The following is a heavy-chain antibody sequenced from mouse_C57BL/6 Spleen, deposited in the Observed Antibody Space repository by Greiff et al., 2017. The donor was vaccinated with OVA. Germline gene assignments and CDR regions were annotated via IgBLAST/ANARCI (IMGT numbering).Heavy chain of an antibody. CDR3: TRGPGVTTVYFDY. CDR2: ISSGGDYI. D-gene: IGHD2-3*01. V-gene: IGHV5-9-1*02. Sequence: EVQGVESGEGLVKPGGSLKLSCAASGFTFSSYAMSWVRQTPEKRLEWVAYISSGGDYIYYADTVKGRFTISRDNARNTLYLQMSSLKSEDTAMYYCTRGPGVTTVYFDYWGQGTTLTVSS. CDR1: GFTFSSYA. J-gene: IGHJ2*01.